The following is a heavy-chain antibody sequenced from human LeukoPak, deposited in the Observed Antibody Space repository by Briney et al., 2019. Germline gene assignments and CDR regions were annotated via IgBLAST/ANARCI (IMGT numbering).Heavy chain of an antibody. CDR3: ARRPVGQLWTDY. V-gene: IGHV4-34*01. Sequence: KASETLSLTCAVYGGSFSGYYWSWIRQPPGKGLEWIGEINHSGSTNYNPSLKSRVTISVDTSKNQFSLKLSSVTAADTAVYYCARRPVGQLWTDYWGQGTLVTVSS. J-gene: IGHJ4*02. CDR2: INHSGST. CDR1: GGSFSGYY. D-gene: IGHD5-18*01.